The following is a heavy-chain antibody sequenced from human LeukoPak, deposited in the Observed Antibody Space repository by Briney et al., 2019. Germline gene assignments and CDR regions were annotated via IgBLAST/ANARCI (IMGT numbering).Heavy chain of an antibody. V-gene: IGHV3-21*01. J-gene: IGHJ6*03. CDR3: ARGMATIDGYYYYMDV. D-gene: IGHD5-24*01. Sequence: GGSLRLSCAASGFTFSSCTKNWVRQAPGKGLEWVSSISSSSSYIYYADAVKGRFTISRDNAKNTLYLQMNSLRAEDTAVYYCARGMATIDGYYYYMDVWGKGTTVTVSS. CDR1: GFTFSSCT. CDR2: ISSSSSYI.